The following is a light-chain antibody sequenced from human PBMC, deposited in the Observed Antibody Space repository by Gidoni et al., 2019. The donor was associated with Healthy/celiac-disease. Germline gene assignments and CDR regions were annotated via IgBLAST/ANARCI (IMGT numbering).Light chain of an antibody. CDR1: QSVSSN. V-gene: IGKV3-15*01. CDR2: GAS. CDR3: QQYNNWPPYT. J-gene: IGKJ2*01. Sequence: EIVMTQSPATLSVSPGERATLACRASQSVSSNLAWYQQKPGQAPRLLIDGASTRATGIPARFSGSWSGTEFTLTISSLQSEDFAVYYCQQYNNWPPYTFGQGTKLESK.